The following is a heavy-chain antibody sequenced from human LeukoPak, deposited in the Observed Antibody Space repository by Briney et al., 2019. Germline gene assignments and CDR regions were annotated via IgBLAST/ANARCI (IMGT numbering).Heavy chain of an antibody. CDR2: IKQDGSEK. CDR1: GFTFSTYW. Sequence: GGSLRLSCAASGFTFSTYWMTWVRQTPGKGLEWVANIKQDGSEKYYVGSVKGRFTISRDNAKNSLYLQMNSLRAEDTAVYYCARDTYCNSTGCSVTLGFDYWGQGTLVTVSS. D-gene: IGHD2-2*01. V-gene: IGHV3-7*01. J-gene: IGHJ4*02. CDR3: ARDTYCNSTGCSVTLGFDY.